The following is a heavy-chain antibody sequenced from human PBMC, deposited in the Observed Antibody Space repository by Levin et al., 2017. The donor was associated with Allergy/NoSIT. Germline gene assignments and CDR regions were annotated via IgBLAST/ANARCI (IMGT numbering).Heavy chain of an antibody. Sequence: GESLKISCAASGFTVSSNYMSWVRQAPGKGLEWVSVIYSGGSTYYADSVKGRFTISRDYSKNTLYLQMNSLRAEDTAVYYCASSNVDTARDYYDYGMDGWGQGTTVTVSS. D-gene: IGHD5-18*01. CDR1: GFTVSSNY. CDR2: IYSGGST. J-gene: IGHJ6*02. CDR3: ASSNVDTARDYYDYGMDG. V-gene: IGHV3-53*01.